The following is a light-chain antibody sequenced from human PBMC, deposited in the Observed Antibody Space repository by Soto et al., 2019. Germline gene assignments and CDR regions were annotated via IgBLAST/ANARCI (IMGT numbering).Light chain of an antibody. Sequence: QSVLTQPPSVSGAPGQRVTISCTGSSSNIGAGYDVHWYQQLPGRAPKLLIYCNTNRPSGVPDRFSGSKSGTSASLAITGLQAEDEADYYCLSFASSLSVVFGGGTKLTVL. J-gene: IGLJ2*01. CDR3: LSFASSLSVV. CDR2: CNT. V-gene: IGLV1-40*01. CDR1: SSNIGAGYD.